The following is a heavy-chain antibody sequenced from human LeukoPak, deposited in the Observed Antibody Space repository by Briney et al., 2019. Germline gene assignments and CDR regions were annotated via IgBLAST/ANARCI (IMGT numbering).Heavy chain of an antibody. CDR2: IKYDGSGK. Sequence: GGSLRLSCVASGFSLSGYWMSWVRQAPGKGLEWVANIKYDGSGKDYVDSVKGRFTISRDNARNSLFLQMNSLRVEDTAVYYCARDIAPASPFYDYWGQGTLVTVSS. V-gene: IGHV3-7*01. CDR3: ARDIAPASPFYDY. J-gene: IGHJ4*02. D-gene: IGHD6-13*01. CDR1: GFSLSGYW.